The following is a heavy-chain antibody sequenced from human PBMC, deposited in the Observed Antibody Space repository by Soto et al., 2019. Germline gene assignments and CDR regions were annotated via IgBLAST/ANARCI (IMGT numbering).Heavy chain of an antibody. CDR3: ARDGSGIAARPRYYYYGMDV. J-gene: IGHJ6*02. D-gene: IGHD6-6*01. CDR2: ISAYNGNT. Sequence: QVQLVQSGAEVKKPGASVKVSCKASGYTFTSYGISWVRQAPGQGLEWMGWISAYNGNTNYAQKLQGRVTMTTDTSTSKAYMELRSLRSDDTAVYYCARDGSGIAARPRYYYYGMDVWGQGTTVTVSS. CDR1: GYTFTSYG. V-gene: IGHV1-18*04.